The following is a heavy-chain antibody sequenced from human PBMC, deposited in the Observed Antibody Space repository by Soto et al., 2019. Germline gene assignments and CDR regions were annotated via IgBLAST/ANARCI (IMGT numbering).Heavy chain of an antibody. CDR2: INQDGSEK. D-gene: IGHD1-26*01. CDR1: GFTFSNSW. Sequence: GGSLRLSCAVSGFTFSNSWMSWVRQTPGKGLEWVANINQDGSEKYYLDSVKGRFTISRDNAKNSLYLQMNSLRVEDTAVYYCARELIVGPAKYFQHWGQGTQVTVSS. V-gene: IGHV3-7*01. J-gene: IGHJ1*01. CDR3: ARELIVGPAKYFQH.